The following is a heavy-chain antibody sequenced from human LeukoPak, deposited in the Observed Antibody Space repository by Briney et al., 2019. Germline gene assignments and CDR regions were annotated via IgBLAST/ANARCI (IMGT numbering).Heavy chain of an antibody. CDR2: IKTKTDVGTT. CDR3: TRDARWDLQGEEFDS. Sequence: GGSLRLSCAASGFTFSNAWMSWVRQAPGKGLEWVGRIKTKTDVGTTDYAAPVKGRFTISRDDSKNTLYLQMNSLKTEDTAVYYCTRDARWDLQGEEFDSWGQGNLVTVSS. V-gene: IGHV3-15*01. J-gene: IGHJ4*02. D-gene: IGHD1-26*01. CDR1: GFTFSNAW.